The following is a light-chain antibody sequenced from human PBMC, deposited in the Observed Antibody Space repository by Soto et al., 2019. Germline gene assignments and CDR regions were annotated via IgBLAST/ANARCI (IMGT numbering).Light chain of an antibody. CDR3: QQRSNWPT. CDR1: QTFSSN. CDR2: DAS. Sequence: EILITQSPDTLSASPGERVTLSCRTSQTFSSNLAWYQQKPGQAPRLLIYDASNRATGIPARFSGSGSGTDFTLTISSLEPEDFAVYYCQQRSNWPTFGQGTKVDIK. J-gene: IGKJ1*01. V-gene: IGKV3-11*01.